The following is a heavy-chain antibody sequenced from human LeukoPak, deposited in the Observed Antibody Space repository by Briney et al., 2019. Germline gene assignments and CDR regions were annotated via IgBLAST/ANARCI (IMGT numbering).Heavy chain of an antibody. J-gene: IGHJ6*02. D-gene: IGHD2-2*02. CDR2: IYSGGST. CDR3: ARSPYCSSTSCYTVDNYYYYGMDV. CDR1: GFTFSSYA. Sequence: GSLRLSCAASGFTFSSYAMSWVRQAPGKGLEWVSVIYSGGSTYYADSVKGRFTISRDNSKNTLYLQMNSLRAEDTAVYYCARSPYCSSTSCYTVDNYYYYGMDVWGQGTTVTVSS. V-gene: IGHV3-66*01.